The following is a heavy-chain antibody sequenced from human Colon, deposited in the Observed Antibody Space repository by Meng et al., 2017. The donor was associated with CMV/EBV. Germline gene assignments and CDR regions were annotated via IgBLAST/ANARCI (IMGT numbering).Heavy chain of an antibody. CDR1: GLPLSNYA. J-gene: IGHJ5*02. CDR2: ISGSGLSNT. V-gene: IGHV3-23*01. CDR3: AARRDGSAYS. D-gene: IGHD3-22*01. Sequence: SGAASGLPLSNYAMSWGRQARGKGLEWVSAISGSGLSNTFYADSGKGRFAISRDNSENTLYLQLNSLRVEDTALSYCAARRDGSAYSWGQGTLVTVSS.